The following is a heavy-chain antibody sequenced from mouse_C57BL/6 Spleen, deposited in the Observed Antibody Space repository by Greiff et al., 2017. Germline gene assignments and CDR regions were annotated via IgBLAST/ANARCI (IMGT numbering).Heavy chain of an antibody. J-gene: IGHJ2*01. Sequence: VQLQQSGPELVKPGASVKISCKASGYAFSSSWMNWVKQRPGKGLEWIGRIYPGDGDTNYNGKFKGKATLTADKSSSTAYMQLSSLTSEDSAVDFCARDYGSSSYYFDYWGQGTTLTVSS. CDR2: IYPGDGDT. CDR3: ARDYGSSSYYFDY. V-gene: IGHV1-82*01. D-gene: IGHD1-1*01. CDR1: GYAFSSSW.